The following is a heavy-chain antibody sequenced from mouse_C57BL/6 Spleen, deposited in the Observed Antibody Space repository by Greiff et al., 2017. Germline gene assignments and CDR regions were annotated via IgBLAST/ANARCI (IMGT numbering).Heavy chain of an antibody. CDR2: IDPSDSYT. CDR3: ASPRGRGGYFDY. D-gene: IGHD3-3*01. CDR1: GYTFTSYW. V-gene: IGHV1-69*01. J-gene: IGHJ2*01. Sequence: QVQLQQPGAELVMPGASVKLSCKASGYTFTSYWMHWVKQRPGQGLEWIGEIDPSDSYTNYNQKFKGKSTLTVDKSSRTAYMQLSSLTSEDSAVYYCASPRGRGGYFDYWGQGTTLTVSS.